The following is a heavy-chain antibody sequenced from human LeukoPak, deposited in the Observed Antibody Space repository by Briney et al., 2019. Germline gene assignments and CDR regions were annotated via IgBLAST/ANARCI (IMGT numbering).Heavy chain of an antibody. J-gene: IGHJ4*02. CDR1: GGSISSYY. CDR3: ARALASGYYFDY. V-gene: IGHV4-59*01. D-gene: IGHD3-22*01. Sequence: SEALSLTCTVSGGSISSYYWSWIRQPPGKGLEWIGYIYYSGSTNYNPSHKSRVTISVDTSKNQFSLKLSSVTAADTAVYYCARALASGYYFDYWGQGTLVTVSS. CDR2: IYYSGST.